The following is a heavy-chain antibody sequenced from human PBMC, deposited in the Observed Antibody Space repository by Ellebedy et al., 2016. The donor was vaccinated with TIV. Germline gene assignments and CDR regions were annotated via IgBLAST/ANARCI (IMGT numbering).Heavy chain of an antibody. Sequence: MPSETLSLTCTVSGGSISTYYWSWILQPAGKGLEWIGRIHTSGSTVYSPSLKSRVTMSIDTSKNQFSLKLNSVTAADTAVYYCAVAGGTANYYYGLDVWGQGTPVTVSS. D-gene: IGHD1-1*01. CDR3: AVAGGTANYYYGLDV. V-gene: IGHV4-4*07. J-gene: IGHJ6*02. CDR1: GGSISTYY. CDR2: IHTSGST.